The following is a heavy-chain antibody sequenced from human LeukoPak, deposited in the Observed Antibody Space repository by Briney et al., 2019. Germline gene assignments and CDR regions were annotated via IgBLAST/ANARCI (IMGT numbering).Heavy chain of an antibody. V-gene: IGHV1-2*02. CDR3: ARDPGYSYGGYYYYYYGMDV. CDR2: INPNSGDT. Sequence: ASVKVSCKASGYTFTGYYIHWVRQAPGQGLEWMGWINPNSGDTNYAQKFQGRVTMTRDTSINAAYMELSRLRSDDTAVYYCARDPGYSYGGYYYYYYGMDVWGQGTTVTVSS. CDR1: GYTFTGYY. D-gene: IGHD5-18*01. J-gene: IGHJ6*02.